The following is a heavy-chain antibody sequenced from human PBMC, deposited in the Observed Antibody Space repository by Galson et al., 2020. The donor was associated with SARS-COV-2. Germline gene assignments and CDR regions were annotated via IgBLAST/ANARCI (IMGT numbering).Heavy chain of an antibody. CDR3: APWEDYYYYYMDV. Sequence: ESLKISCAASGFTFSSYSMNWVRQAPGKGLEWVSSISSSSSYIYYADSVKGRFTISRDNAKNSLYLQMNSLRAEDTAVYHCAPWEDYYYYYMDVWGKGTTVTVSS. CDR1: GFTFSSYS. CDR2: ISSSSSYI. V-gene: IGHV3-21*01. D-gene: IGHD1-26*01. J-gene: IGHJ6*03.